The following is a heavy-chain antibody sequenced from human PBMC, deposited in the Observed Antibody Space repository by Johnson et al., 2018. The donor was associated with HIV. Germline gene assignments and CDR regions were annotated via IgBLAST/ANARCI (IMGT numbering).Heavy chain of an antibody. CDR1: GFTFSNYA. CDR3: AKSAHHCTNGVCYYDAFDI. D-gene: IGHD2-8*01. J-gene: IGHJ3*02. Sequence: VQLVESGGGVVRPGGSLRLSCTASGFTFSNYAMSWVRQAPGKGLEWVLAISGGGGSTYYTDAVKGRFTISRDNSKNMLYLQMNSLRAEDTAVYYCAKSAHHCTNGVCYYDAFDIWGQ. CDR2: ISGGGGST. V-gene: IGHV3-23*04.